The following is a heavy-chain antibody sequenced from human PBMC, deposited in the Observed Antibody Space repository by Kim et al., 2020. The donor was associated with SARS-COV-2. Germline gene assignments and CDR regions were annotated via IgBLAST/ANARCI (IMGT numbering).Heavy chain of an antibody. CDR2: IYPGDSDT. Sequence: GESLKISCKGSGYSFTSYWIGWVRQMPGKGLEWMGIIYPGDSDTRYSPSFQGQVTISADKSISTAYLQWSSLKASDTAMYYCARLMDYDILTGYPNPGMDVWGQGTTVTVSS. J-gene: IGHJ6*02. D-gene: IGHD3-9*01. V-gene: IGHV5-51*01. CDR1: GYSFTSYW. CDR3: ARLMDYDILTGYPNPGMDV.